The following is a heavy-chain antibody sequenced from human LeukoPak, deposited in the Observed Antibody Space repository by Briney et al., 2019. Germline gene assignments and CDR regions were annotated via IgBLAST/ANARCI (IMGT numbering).Heavy chain of an antibody. CDR2: ISGNSRYT. J-gene: IGHJ4*02. CDR3: AREIRSYGFYYFDY. CDR1: GFTFSDFY. D-gene: IGHD5-18*01. V-gene: IGHV3-11*06. Sequence: PGGSLRLSCAASGFTFSDFYMSWIRQAPGKGLEWVSYISGNSRYTNYADSVKGRFTISRDNSKNTLYLQMNSLRAEDTAVYYCAREIRSYGFYYFDYWGQGTLVTVSS.